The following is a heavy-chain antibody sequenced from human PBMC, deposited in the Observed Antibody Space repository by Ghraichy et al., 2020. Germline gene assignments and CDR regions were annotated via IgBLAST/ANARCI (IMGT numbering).Heavy chain of an antibody. V-gene: IGHV3-23*01. J-gene: IGHJ4*02. D-gene: IGHD2-8*01. Sequence: GESLNISCVASGFTFSSFTMNWVRQAPGKGLEWVSTISDRSEHTHYADSVKGRFTISRDDSRNTVYLQMNSLRIEDTAIYYCTTRMLSHFDYWGQGTLVTVSS. CDR2: ISDRSEHT. CDR1: GFTFSSFT. CDR3: TTRMLSHFDY.